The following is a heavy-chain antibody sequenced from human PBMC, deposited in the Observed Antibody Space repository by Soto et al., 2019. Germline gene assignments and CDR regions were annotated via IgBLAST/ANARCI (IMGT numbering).Heavy chain of an antibody. D-gene: IGHD5-18*01. V-gene: IGHV1-69*02. J-gene: IGHJ4*02. CDR2: IIPILGIA. CDR3: AKSRSAMVYYFDS. CDR1: GGTFSSYT. Sequence: GASVKVSCKASGGTFSSYTISWVRQAPGQGLEWMGRIIPILGIANYAQKFQGRVTITTDNSKSTVYMQLSSLRAEDTAVYYCAKSRSAMVYYFDSWGQGTLVTVSS.